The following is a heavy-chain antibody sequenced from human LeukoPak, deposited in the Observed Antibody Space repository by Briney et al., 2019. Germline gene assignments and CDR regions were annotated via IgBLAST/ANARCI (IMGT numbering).Heavy chain of an antibody. CDR2: IFYSGST. V-gene: IGHV4-59*01. D-gene: IGHD6-13*01. J-gene: IGHJ4*02. CDR1: VGSISNYY. CDR3: ARYLGYSSSGPMYYYDY. Sequence: SETLSLTCTGAVGSISNYYSSWIRQPPGKGLGWIGYIFYSGSTNYNPSLKSRVTISVDSSKNQFSLRLSSVTAADTAVYYCARYLGYSSSGPMYYYDYWGQGTLVTVSS.